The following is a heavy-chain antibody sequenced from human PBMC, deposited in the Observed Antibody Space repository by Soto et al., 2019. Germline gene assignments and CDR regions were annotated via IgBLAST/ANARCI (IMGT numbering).Heavy chain of an antibody. CDR1: GFTFSSYW. Sequence: GGSLRLSCAASGFTFSSYWMLWVRQAPGKGLVWVSRVNSDGSSTNYADSVKGRFTISRDNAKNTLYLQMNSLRAEDTAVYYCARAPRGSSTYYYYYYYMDVWGKGTTVTVSS. V-gene: IGHV3-74*01. J-gene: IGHJ6*03. CDR3: ARAPRGSSTYYYYYYYMDV. D-gene: IGHD2-2*01. CDR2: VNSDGSST.